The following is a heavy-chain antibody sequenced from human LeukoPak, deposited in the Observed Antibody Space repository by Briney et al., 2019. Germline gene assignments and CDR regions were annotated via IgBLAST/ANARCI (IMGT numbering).Heavy chain of an antibody. Sequence: SETLSLTCTVSGGSISSYYWSWIRQPPGKGLEWIGYIYYSGSTNYNPSLESRVTISVDTSKNQFSLKLSSVTAADTAVYYCARQSSGYDFGPAGYYGMDVWGRGTTVTVSS. CDR3: ARQSSGYDFGPAGYYGMDV. CDR2: IYYSGST. CDR1: GGSISSYY. J-gene: IGHJ6*02. V-gene: IGHV4-59*01. D-gene: IGHD5-12*01.